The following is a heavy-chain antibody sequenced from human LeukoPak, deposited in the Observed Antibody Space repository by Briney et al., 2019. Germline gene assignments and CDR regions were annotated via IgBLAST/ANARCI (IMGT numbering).Heavy chain of an antibody. CDR2: INAGTGNT. J-gene: IGHJ6*02. D-gene: IGHD6-13*01. CDR1: GYTFTSYV. CDR3: ARVLEAAADLEEYYYYGMDV. V-gene: IGHV1-3*01. Sequence: ASVTVSCTASGYTFTSYVMHWVRQAPGQGLEWMGWINAGTGNTEYSQKFQGRVTMTRDTSTSTVYMELSSLRSEDTAVYYCARVLEAAADLEEYYYYGMDVWGQGTTVTVSS.